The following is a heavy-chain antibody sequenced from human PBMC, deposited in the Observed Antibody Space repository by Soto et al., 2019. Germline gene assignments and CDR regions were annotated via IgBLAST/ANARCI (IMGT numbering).Heavy chain of an antibody. CDR3: ARGGYSGYVIY. CDR1: GFTFSDYY. V-gene: IGHV3-11*01. J-gene: IGHJ4*02. Sequence: GGSLRLSCAASGFTFSDYYMSWIRQAPGKGLEWVSYISNSGSPIYYADSVKGRFTISRDNAKNSLHLQMNSLRAEDTAVYYCARGGYSGYVIYWGQGTLVTVSS. D-gene: IGHD5-12*01. CDR2: ISNSGSPI.